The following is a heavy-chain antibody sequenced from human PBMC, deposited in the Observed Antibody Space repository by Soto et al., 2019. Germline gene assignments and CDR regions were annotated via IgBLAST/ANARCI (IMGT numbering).Heavy chain of an antibody. CDR1: GGSISSGDYY. CDR3: XXXXXXXXXXXXXXXV. CDR2: IYYSGST. J-gene: IGHJ6*01. V-gene: IGHV4-30-4*01. Sequence: QVQLQESGPGLVKPSQTLSLTCTVSGGSISSGDYYWSWIRQPPGKGLEWIGYIYYSGSTYYNPSLKSRVTLSXATXKXRFSLKLSSVTAADTXXYYXXXXXXXXXXXXXXXXVXGXGTTVTVSS.